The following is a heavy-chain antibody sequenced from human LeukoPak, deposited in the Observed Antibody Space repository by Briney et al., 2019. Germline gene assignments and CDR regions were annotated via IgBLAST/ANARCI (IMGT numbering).Heavy chain of an antibody. V-gene: IGHV3-30*01. Sequence: GGSLRLSCAASGFTFSSYAMHWVRQAPGKGLEWVAVISYDGSNKYYADSVKGRFTISRDNSKNTLYLQMDSLRAEDTAVYYCARESGSYSNYFDYWGQGTLVTVSS. CDR3: ARESGSYSNYFDY. D-gene: IGHD1-26*01. CDR1: GFTFSSYA. J-gene: IGHJ4*02. CDR2: ISYDGSNK.